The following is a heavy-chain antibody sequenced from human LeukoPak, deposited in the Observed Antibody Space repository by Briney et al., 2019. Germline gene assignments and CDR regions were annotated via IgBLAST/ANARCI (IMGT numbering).Heavy chain of an antibody. V-gene: IGHV1-2*02. CDR3: ASFPYYS. D-gene: IGHD2/OR15-2a*01. Sequence: ASVKVSCKASGYTFTGYYMHWVRQALGQGLEWMGWITPNSGGTNYAQKFQGRVTVTRDTPISTAYKGRSRLRSNDTAVYCCASFPYYSWGQGTLVTVSS. CDR1: GYTFTGYY. CDR2: ITPNSGGT. J-gene: IGHJ4*02.